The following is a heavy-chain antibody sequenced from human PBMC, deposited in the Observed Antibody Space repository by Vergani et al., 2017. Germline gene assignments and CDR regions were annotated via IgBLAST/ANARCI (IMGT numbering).Heavy chain of an antibody. Sequence: EVQLLESGGGLVQPGGSLRLSCAASGFTFSSYAMSWVRQAPGKGLEWVSAISGNGGSTYYADSVKGRFTISRDNSKNTLYLQMNSLRAEDTAVYYCAKPPQQLRSGYYYYMDGWGRGTVVVVSS. CDR2: ISGNGGST. CDR1: GFTFSSYA. V-gene: IGHV3-23*01. D-gene: IGHD6-13*01. CDR3: AKPPQQLRSGYYYYMDG. J-gene: IGHJ6*03.